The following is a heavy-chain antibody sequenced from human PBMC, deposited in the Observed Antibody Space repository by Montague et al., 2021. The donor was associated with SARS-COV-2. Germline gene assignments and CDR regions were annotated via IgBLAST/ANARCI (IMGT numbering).Heavy chain of an antibody. CDR3: ARIQLGSGLGMGV. Sequence: PALVKPTQTLTLTCTFSGFSLSTSGMCVSWIRQPPGKALEWLARIDWDDDKYYSTSLKTRLTISKDTSKNQVALTMTNMDPVDTATYYCARIQLGSGLGMGVWGQGTTVTVSS. CDR2: IDWDDDK. D-gene: IGHD3-10*01. J-gene: IGHJ6*02. V-gene: IGHV2-70*11. CDR1: GFSLSTSGMC.